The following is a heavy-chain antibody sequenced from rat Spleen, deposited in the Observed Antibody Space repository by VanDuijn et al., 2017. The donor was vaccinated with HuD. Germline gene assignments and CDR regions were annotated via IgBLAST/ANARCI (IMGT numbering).Heavy chain of an antibody. CDR1: GFTFSNYG. J-gene: IGHJ2*01. CDR3: TTLDY. Sequence: EVQLVESGGGLVQPGRSMKLSCAASGFTFSNYGMAWVRQAPKKGLEWVAYISYDGGSTYYRDSVKGRLTISRDKAKSTLFLQMDSLRSEDTATYYCTTLDYWGQGVMVTVSS. V-gene: IGHV5-20*01. CDR2: ISYDGGST.